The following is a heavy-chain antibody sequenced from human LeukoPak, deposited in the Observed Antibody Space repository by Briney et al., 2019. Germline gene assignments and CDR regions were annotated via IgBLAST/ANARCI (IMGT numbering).Heavy chain of an antibody. CDR3: TTDWEMATTHRGNYYYYMDV. V-gene: IGHV3-15*04. D-gene: IGHD5-24*01. CDR1: GFTFSNAW. J-gene: IGHJ6*03. Sequence: GGSLRLSCAASGFTFSNAWMSWVRQAPGKGLEWVGRIESKTDGGTTDYAEPVKGRFNISRDDSKNTLYLQMNSLKTEDTAVYYCTTDWEMATTHRGNYYYYMDVWGKGTTVTVSS. CDR2: IESKTDGGTT.